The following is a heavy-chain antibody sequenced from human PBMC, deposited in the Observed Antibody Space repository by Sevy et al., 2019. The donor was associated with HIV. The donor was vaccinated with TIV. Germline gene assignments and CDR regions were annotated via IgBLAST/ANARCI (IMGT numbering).Heavy chain of an antibody. D-gene: IGHD3-3*01. J-gene: IGHJ6*02. CDR3: AKVYRGDFWSGYYHPYYYYGMDV. CDR2: ISGSGGST. V-gene: IGHV3-23*01. Sequence: GGSLRLSCAASGFTFSSYAMSWVRQAPGKGLEWVSAISGSGGSTYYADSVKGRFTISRDNSKNTLYLQMNSLRAEDTAVYYCAKVYRGDFWSGYYHPYYYYGMDVWGQWTTVTVSS. CDR1: GFTFSSYA.